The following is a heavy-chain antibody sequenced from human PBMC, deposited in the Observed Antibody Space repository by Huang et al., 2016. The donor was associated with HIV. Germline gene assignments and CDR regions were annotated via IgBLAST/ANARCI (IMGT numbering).Heavy chain of an antibody. CDR1: GGSIDGHH. J-gene: IGHJ4*02. Sequence: QVQLQESGPGLVKPSETLSLTCTVSGGSIDGHHWCWIRQTPEKGLEWIGTIHSTGGTNHNPSLKRRLTMSLDASKNQVALNVTAGTAADTAVYYCARDEDNWNDAPSTFDYWGQGTLVTVSS. CDR3: ARDEDNWNDAPSTFDY. D-gene: IGHD1-20*01. CDR2: IHSTGGT. V-gene: IGHV4-4*07.